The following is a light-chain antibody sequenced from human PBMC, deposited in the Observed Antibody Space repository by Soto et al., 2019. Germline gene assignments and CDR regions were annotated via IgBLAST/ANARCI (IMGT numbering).Light chain of an antibody. Sequence: VMTQSPATLSVSPGERATLSCRASQSVNNKLAWYQQKPGQAPRLIMYDASIRATGVPVRFSGSASGTEFTLTISSLQSEDFAVYYCQQYNNWPRTFGQGTKV. CDR2: DAS. J-gene: IGKJ1*01. CDR3: QQYNNWPRT. V-gene: IGKV3-15*01. CDR1: QSVNNK.